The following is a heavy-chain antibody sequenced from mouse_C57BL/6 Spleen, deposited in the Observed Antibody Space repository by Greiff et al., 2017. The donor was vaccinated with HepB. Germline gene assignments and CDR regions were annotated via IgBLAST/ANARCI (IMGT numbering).Heavy chain of an antibody. V-gene: IGHV1-15*01. Sequence: VQLQQSGAELVRPGASVTLSCKASGYTFTDYEMHWVKQTPVHGLEWIGAIDPETGGTAYNQKFKGKAILTADKSSSTAYMELRSLTSEDSAVYYCTYYDYPRFAYWGQGTLVTVSA. CDR3: TYYDYPRFAY. J-gene: IGHJ3*01. CDR1: GYTFTDYE. D-gene: IGHD2-4*01. CDR2: IDPETGGT.